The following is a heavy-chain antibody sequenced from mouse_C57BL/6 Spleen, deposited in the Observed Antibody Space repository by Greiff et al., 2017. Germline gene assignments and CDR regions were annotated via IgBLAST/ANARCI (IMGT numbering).Heavy chain of an antibody. CDR1: GYSITSGYY. V-gene: IGHV3-6*01. Sequence: EVQLVESGPGLVKPSQSLSLTCSVTGYSITSGYYWNWIRQFPGNKLEWMGYISYDGSNNYNPSLKNRISITRDTSKNQFFLKLNSVTTEDTATYYCARDDTYYYGSSFDYWGQGTTLTVSS. CDR3: ARDDTYYYGSSFDY. J-gene: IGHJ2*01. CDR2: ISYDGSN. D-gene: IGHD1-1*01.